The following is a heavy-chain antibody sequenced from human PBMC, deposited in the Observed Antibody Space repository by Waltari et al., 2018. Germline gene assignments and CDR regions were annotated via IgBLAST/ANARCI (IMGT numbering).Heavy chain of an antibody. CDR2: INPNSRGT. V-gene: IGHV1-2*02. D-gene: IGHD1-26*01. J-gene: IGHJ4*02. CDR1: GYTFTGYY. CDR3: ARDWDDYVDY. Sequence: QVQMVLSGAEVKKPGAPVQVSCMASGYTFTGYYMPWVRQAPGQGLEWRGVINPNSRGTNYAQKFQSRVTMTEDTSNSTACMELSRLRSDDTSVYCCARDWDDYVDYWGQGTLVTVSS.